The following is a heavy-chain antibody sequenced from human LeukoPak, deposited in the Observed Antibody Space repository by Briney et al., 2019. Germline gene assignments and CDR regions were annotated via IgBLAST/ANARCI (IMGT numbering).Heavy chain of an antibody. CDR1: GFTFSSYA. D-gene: IGHD5-12*01. J-gene: IGHJ4*02. V-gene: IGHV3-30-3*01. Sequence: PGGSLRLSCAASGFTFSSYAMHWVRQAPGKGLEWVAVISYDGSNKYYADSVKGRFTISRDNSKNTLYLQMNSLRAEDTAVYYCARDTDILEYDYWGQGTLVTVSS. CDR3: ARDTDILEYDY. CDR2: ISYDGSNK.